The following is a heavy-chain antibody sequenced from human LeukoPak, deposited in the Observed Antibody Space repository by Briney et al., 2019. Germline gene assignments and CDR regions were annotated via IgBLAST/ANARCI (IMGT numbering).Heavy chain of an antibody. CDR1: GGTFSSYA. Sequence: ASVKVSCKASGGTFSSYAISWVRQAPGQGPEWMGGIIPIFGSANYAQKFQGRVTITADESTTTAYMELSSLRSEDTAVYYCASPVYDSRDYYHKDDAFDIWGQGTMVTVSS. J-gene: IGHJ3*02. CDR2: IIPIFGSA. CDR3: ASPVYDSRDYYHKDDAFDI. V-gene: IGHV1-69*13. D-gene: IGHD3-22*01.